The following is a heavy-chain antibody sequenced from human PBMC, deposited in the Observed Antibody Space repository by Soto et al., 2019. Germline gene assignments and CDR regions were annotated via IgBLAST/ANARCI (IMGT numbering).Heavy chain of an antibody. CDR1: GFTFSNYA. Sequence: EMQLLESGGGLVQPGGSLRLSCAASGFTFSNYAMTWVRQAPGKGLEWVSGISSSGGSTFYAGSVKGRFPISRDNSKNPLYLQMNSLRAEDTAVYYCALRYCSRTTCPPLNSYFYMDVWGKGTTVTVSS. J-gene: IGHJ6*03. D-gene: IGHD2-2*01. CDR2: ISSSGGST. V-gene: IGHV3-23*01. CDR3: ALRYCSRTTCPPLNSYFYMDV.